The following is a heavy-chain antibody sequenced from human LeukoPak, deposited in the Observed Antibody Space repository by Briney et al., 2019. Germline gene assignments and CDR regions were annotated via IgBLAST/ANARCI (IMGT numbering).Heavy chain of an antibody. Sequence: GGSLRLSCAASGFTFSSYAMSWVRQAPGKGLKWVSAISGSGGSTYYADSVKGRFTISRDNDKNSLYLQMNGLTVADTAVYYCARTVPGYPDDYFDYWGQGTLVTVSS. CDR3: ARTVPGYPDDYFDY. CDR1: GFTFSSYA. CDR2: ISGSGGST. D-gene: IGHD6-19*01. J-gene: IGHJ4*02. V-gene: IGHV3-23*01.